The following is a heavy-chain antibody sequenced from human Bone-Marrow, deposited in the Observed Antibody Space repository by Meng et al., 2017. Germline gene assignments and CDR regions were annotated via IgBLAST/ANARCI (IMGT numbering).Heavy chain of an antibody. D-gene: IGHD4-11*01. CDR1: GFTFSSYS. CDR3: ARDPLGGNYSGGAFDI. V-gene: IGHV3-21*01. J-gene: IGHJ3*02. Sequence: ETLSLTCAASGFTFSSYSMNWVRQAPGKGLEWVSSISSSSSYIYYADSVKGRFTISRDNAKNSLYLQMNSLRAEDTAVYYCARDPLGGNYSGGAFDIWGQGTMVTVSS. CDR2: ISSSSSYI.